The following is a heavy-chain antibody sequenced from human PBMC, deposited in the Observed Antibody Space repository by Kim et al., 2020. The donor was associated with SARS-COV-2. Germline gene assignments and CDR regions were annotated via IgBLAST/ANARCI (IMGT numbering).Heavy chain of an antibody. D-gene: IGHD3-22*01. J-gene: IGHJ4*02. V-gene: IGHV1-46*01. Sequence: YAQKYQGRVTMTRDTSTSTVYMELSSLRSEDTAVYYCASQHHSSGYPVDYWGQGTLVTVSS. CDR3: ASQHHSSGYPVDY.